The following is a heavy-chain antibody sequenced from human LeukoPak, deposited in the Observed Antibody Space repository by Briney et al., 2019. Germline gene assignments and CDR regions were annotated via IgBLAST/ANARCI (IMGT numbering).Heavy chain of an antibody. CDR2: IYYSGST. CDR1: GGSISSSSYY. V-gene: IGHV4-39*07. Sequence: SETLSLTCTVSGGSISSSSYYWGWIRQPPGKGLEWIGSIYYSGSTYYNPSLKSRVTISVDTSKNQFSLKLSSVTAADTAVYYCARDPGGYSYPSPFGYWGQGTLVTVSS. J-gene: IGHJ4*02. CDR3: ARDPGGYSYPSPFGY. D-gene: IGHD5-18*01.